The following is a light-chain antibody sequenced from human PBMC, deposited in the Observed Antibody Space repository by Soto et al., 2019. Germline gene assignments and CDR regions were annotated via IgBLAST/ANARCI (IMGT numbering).Light chain of an antibody. V-gene: IGKV1-27*01. CDR2: AAS. CDR3: QQYRSAPLT. CDR1: QDISNY. Sequence: DIQMTQSPSSLSASVGDRVTITCRASQDISNYLAWYQQKPGKVPKLLIYAASTLQSGVPSRFGGSGSVTDFTLTISSLQPEDVASYYCQQYRSAPLTFGPGTKVDLK. J-gene: IGKJ3*01.